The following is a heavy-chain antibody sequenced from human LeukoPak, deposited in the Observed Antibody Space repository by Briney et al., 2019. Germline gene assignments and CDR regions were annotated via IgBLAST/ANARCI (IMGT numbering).Heavy chain of an antibody. CDR1: GFTFSSYA. V-gene: IGHV3-23*01. Sequence: GGSLRLSCAASGFTFSSYAMSWVRQAPGKGLERVSAISGSGGSTYYADSVKGRFTISRDNSKNTLYLQMNSLRAEDTAVYYCAKMRGGTMVRGVILLNYWGQGTLVTVSS. D-gene: IGHD3-10*01. CDR2: ISGSGGST. CDR3: AKMRGGTMVRGVILLNY. J-gene: IGHJ4*02.